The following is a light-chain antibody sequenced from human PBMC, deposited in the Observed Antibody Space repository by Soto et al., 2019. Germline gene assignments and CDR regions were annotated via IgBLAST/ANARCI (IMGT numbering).Light chain of an antibody. CDR2: EVS. CDR3: SSYKSSRAYV. V-gene: IGLV2-14*01. J-gene: IGLJ1*01. Sequence: QSVLTQPASVSGSPGQSITISCTGTSSDVGGYNYVSWYQQQSGKAPKLMIHEVSNRPSGVSSRFSGSKSGNTASLTISGLQAEDEADYYCSSYKSSRAYVFGIWTTVTVL. CDR1: SSDVGGYNY.